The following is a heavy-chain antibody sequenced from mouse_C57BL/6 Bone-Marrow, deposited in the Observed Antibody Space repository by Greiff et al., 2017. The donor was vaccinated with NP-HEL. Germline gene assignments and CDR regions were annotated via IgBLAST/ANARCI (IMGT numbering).Heavy chain of an antibody. CDR3: AIYYYGSSSYYFDY. CDR2: IYPGGGYT. V-gene: IGHV1-63*01. Sequence: VQLQQSGAELVRPGTSVKMSCKASGYTFTNYWIGWAKQRPGHGLEWIGDIYPGGGYTNYNEKFKGKATLTADKSSSTAYMQFSSLTSEDSAIYYCAIYYYGSSSYYFDYWGQGTTLTVSS. D-gene: IGHD1-1*01. CDR1: GYTFTNYW. J-gene: IGHJ2*01.